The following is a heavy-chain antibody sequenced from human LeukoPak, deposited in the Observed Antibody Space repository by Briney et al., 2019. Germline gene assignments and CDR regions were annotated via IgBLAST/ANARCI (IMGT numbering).Heavy chain of an antibody. J-gene: IGHJ4*02. Sequence: SQTLSLTCAISGDSVSSNSAAWNWIRQSPSRGLEWLGRTYYRSKWYNDYAVSVKSRITINPDTSKNQFSLKLSSVTAADTAVYYCARDKWYYYGSGSYLFDYWGQGTLVTVSS. CDR1: GDSVSSNSAA. CDR3: ARDKWYYYGSGSYLFDY. D-gene: IGHD3-10*01. CDR2: TYYRSKWYN. V-gene: IGHV6-1*01.